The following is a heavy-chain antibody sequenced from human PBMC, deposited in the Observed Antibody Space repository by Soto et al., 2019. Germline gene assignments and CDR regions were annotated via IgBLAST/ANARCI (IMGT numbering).Heavy chain of an antibody. D-gene: IGHD2-2*01. CDR2: INSDGSST. CDR1: GFTFSSYW. J-gene: IGHJ4*02. CDR3: ARVSREVVPAAIDY. V-gene: IGHV3-74*01. Sequence: GGSLRLSCAASGFTFSSYWIHWVRQAPGKGLVWVSRINSDGSSTTYADSVKGRFTISRDNAKNTLYLQMTSLRAEDTAVYYCARVSREVVPAAIDYWGPGTLLTVSS.